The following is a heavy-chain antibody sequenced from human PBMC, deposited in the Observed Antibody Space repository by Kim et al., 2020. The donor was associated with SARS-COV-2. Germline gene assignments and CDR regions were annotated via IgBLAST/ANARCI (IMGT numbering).Heavy chain of an antibody. J-gene: IGHJ4*02. V-gene: IGHV3-7*01. Sequence: GGSLRLSCAASGFTFSGYWMSWVRQAPGKGLEWVANIKQEGSEKYYVDSVKGRFTISRDNAKNSLYLQMNSLRAEDTAVYYCARDYVLDYWGQGTQATVS. CDR1: GFTFSGYW. CDR2: IKQEGSEK. CDR3: ARDYVLDY. D-gene: IGHD3-16*01.